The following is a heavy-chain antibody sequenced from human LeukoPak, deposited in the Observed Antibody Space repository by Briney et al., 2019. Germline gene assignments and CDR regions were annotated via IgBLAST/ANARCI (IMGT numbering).Heavy chain of an antibody. Sequence: GGSLRLSCAASGFTFSTYIMNWVRQAPGKGLEWVASISSSNSYIFYADSVKGRFTISRDNAKNSLYLQMNSLRAEDTAVYYCAREPYYYMDVWGKGTTVTISS. CDR3: AREPYYYMDV. CDR2: ISSSNSYI. V-gene: IGHV3-21*01. J-gene: IGHJ6*03. CDR1: GFTFSTYI.